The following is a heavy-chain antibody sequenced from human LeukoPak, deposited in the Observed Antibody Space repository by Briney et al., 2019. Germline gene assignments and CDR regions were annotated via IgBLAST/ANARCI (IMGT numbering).Heavy chain of an antibody. CDR1: GFTFSTYS. J-gene: IGHJ6*02. CDR3: AREGNYYDMDV. Sequence: GGSLRLSCAASGFTFSTYSMNWVRQAPGKGLEWLSYIGYSSSPIYYADSVKGRFTVSRDNAKNSLYLQMNSLRAEDTAVYYCAREGNYYDMDVWGQGTTVTVSS. V-gene: IGHV3-48*01. CDR2: IGYSSSPI.